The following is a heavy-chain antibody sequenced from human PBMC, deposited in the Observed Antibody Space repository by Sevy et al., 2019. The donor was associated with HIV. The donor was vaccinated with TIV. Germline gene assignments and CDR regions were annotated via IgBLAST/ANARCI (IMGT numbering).Heavy chain of an antibody. J-gene: IGHJ4*02. CDR3: ARRFDPTFYYFDY. V-gene: IGHV3-21*01. CDR2: ISSSSSYI. D-gene: IGHD3-9*01. Sequence: GGSLRLSCAASGFTFSSYSMNWVRQAPGKGLEWVSSISSSSSYIYFADSVKGRFTISRDNAKNSLYLQMNSLRAEDTAVYYCARRFDPTFYYFDYWGQGTLVTVSS. CDR1: GFTFSSYS.